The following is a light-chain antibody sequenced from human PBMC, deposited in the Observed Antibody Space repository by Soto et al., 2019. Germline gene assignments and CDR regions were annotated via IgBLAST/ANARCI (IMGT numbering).Light chain of an antibody. CDR3: MQALQTPPFT. Sequence: DIVMTQSPLSLPVTPGEPASISCRSSQSLLHSNGYNYLDWYLQKPGQSPQLLIYLGSNRASGVPDRFSGSGSGTDFTLKISRVEAEDVGVYYCMQALQTPPFTFGHGTKVDI. CDR1: QSLLHSNGYNY. J-gene: IGKJ3*01. V-gene: IGKV2-28*01. CDR2: LGS.